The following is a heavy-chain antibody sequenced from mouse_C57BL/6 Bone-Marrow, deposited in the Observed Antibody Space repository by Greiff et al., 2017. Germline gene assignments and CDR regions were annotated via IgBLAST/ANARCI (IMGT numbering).Heavy chain of an antibody. V-gene: IGHV1-55*01. CDR3: ARGLRRRY. Sequence: VQLKESGAELVKPGASVKMSCKASGYTFTSYWITWVKQRPGQGLEWIGDIYPGSGSTNYNEKFKSKATLTVDTSSSTAYMQLSSLTSEDSAVYYCARGLRRRYWGQGTTLTVSS. CDR2: IYPGSGST. CDR1: GYTFTSYW. D-gene: IGHD3-1*01. J-gene: IGHJ2*01.